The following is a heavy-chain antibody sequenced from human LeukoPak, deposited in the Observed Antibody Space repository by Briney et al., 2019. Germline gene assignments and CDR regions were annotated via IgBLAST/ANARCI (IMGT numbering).Heavy chain of an antibody. CDR1: GFTFNSNV. J-gene: IGHJ4*02. V-gene: IGHV3-30*18. CDR2: ISYDGSNK. Sequence: GGSLRLSCVASGFTFNSNVMHWVRQAPGKGLEWVAVISYDGSNKYYADSVKGRFTISRDNSKNTLYLQMNSLRAEDTAVYYCAKPGRPKTYYFDYWGQGTLVTVSS. CDR3: AKPGRPKTYYFDY.